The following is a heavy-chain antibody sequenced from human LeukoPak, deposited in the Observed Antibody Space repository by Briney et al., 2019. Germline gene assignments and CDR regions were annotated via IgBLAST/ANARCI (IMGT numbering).Heavy chain of an antibody. D-gene: IGHD1-26*01. Sequence: PGGSQRLSCAASGFTFSSYAMHWVRQAPGKGLVWVSRINSDGSSTTYADSVKGRFTISRDNAKNTLYLQMNSLRAEDTAVYYCAREYSGSYGSFDYWGQGTLVTVSS. CDR2: INSDGSST. CDR3: AREYSGSYGSFDY. J-gene: IGHJ4*02. CDR1: GFTFSSYA. V-gene: IGHV3-74*01.